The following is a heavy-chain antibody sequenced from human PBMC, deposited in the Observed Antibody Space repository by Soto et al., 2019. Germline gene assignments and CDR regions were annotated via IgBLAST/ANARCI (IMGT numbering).Heavy chain of an antibody. Sequence: PSETLSLTSTFSGFSISSYYWSWIRQPPGKGLEWIGYIYYSGSTNYNPSLKSRVTISVDTSKNQFSLKLSSVTAADTAVYYCARAGKMATKEWFDPWGQGTLVTVSS. CDR3: ARAGKMATKEWFDP. J-gene: IGHJ5*02. CDR2: IYYSGST. CDR1: GFSISSYY. V-gene: IGHV4-59*01. D-gene: IGHD1-26*01.